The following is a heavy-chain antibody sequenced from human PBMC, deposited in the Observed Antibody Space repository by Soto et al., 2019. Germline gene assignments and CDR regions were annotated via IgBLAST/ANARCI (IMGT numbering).Heavy chain of an antibody. CDR3: ARLPPGGGRSRGYMDV. Sequence: GESLKISCKASGYSFTNYWIGWVRQMPGKGLECMGIIFPGDSDTRYRPSFEGQVTISVDKSISTAYLQWRSLEASDSAIYYCARLPPGGGRSRGYMDVWGKGTTVTVSS. CDR2: IFPGDSDT. CDR1: GYSFTNYW. J-gene: IGHJ6*03. D-gene: IGHD3-16*01. V-gene: IGHV5-51*01.